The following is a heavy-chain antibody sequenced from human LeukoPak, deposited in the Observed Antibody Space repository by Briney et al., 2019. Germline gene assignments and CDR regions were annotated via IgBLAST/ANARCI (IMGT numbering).Heavy chain of an antibody. CDR3: ARGDGYNENFDY. CDR1: GGTFSSYA. J-gene: IGHJ4*02. D-gene: IGHD5-24*01. CDR2: VIPIFGTA. Sequence: SVKVSCKASGGTFSSYAISWVRQAPGQGLEWMGGVIPIFGTANYAQKFQGRVTITADESTSTAYMELSSLRSEDTAVYYCARGDGYNENFDYWGQGTLVTVSS. V-gene: IGHV1-69*13.